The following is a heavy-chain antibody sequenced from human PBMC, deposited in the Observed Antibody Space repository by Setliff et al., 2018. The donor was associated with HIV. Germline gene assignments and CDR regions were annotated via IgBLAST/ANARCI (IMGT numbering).Heavy chain of an antibody. Sequence: LRLSCAASGFTFSSYGMHWVRQAPGKGLEWVAFIRYDGSNKYYADSVKGRFTISRDNANNSLYLQMNSLRAEDTALYYCARDAPYTSSWLYYSYYYGLDVWGQGTTVTVSS. CDR2: IRYDGSNK. J-gene: IGHJ6*02. CDR1: GFTFSSYG. V-gene: IGHV3-30*02. D-gene: IGHD6-13*01. CDR3: ARDAPYTSSWLYYSYYYGLDV.